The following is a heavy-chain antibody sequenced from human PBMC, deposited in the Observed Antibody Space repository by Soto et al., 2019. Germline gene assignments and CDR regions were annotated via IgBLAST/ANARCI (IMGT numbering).Heavy chain of an antibody. V-gene: IGHV4-59*01. Sequence: WIWIRQPPGKGLEWIGYISYSGSTNYNPSLNSRVTISADTSKNQFSLKLSSVTAADTAVYYCARGVRAQWLVLEWFDPWGQGTLVTVSS. CDR2: ISYSGST. J-gene: IGHJ5*02. D-gene: IGHD6-19*01. CDR3: ARGVRAQWLVLEWFDP.